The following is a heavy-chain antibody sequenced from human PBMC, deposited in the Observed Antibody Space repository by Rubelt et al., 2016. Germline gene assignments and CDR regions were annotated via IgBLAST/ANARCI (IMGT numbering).Heavy chain of an antibody. D-gene: IGHD5-24*01. CDR1: GFTFSSYS. CDR2: ITSSSSTI. V-gene: IGHV3-48*04. CDR3: ARVGMGLYGMDV. Sequence: QLVESGGGLVQPGGSLRLSCAASGFTFSSYSMNWVRQAPGKGLEWVSYITSSSSTIFYADSVKGRFTISRDNAKNARYLQMSSLRAEDTAVYYCARVGMGLYGMDVWGQGTTVTVSS. J-gene: IGHJ6*02.